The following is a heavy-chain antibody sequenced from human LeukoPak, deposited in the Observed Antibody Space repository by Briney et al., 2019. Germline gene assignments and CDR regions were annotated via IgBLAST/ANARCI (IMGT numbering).Heavy chain of an antibody. J-gene: IGHJ4*02. D-gene: IGHD6-13*01. Sequence: PGGSLRLSCVGSGDSFIRHSTNWVRRAPGKGLEWIAYIASSGSPIYYADSVKGRFTVSRDNARTSLFLHMNSLRAEDTAVYYCAREYDSRARFDSWGQGTLVTVS. V-gene: IGHV3-48*01. CDR2: IASSGSPI. CDR3: AREYDSRARFDS. CDR1: GDSFIRHS.